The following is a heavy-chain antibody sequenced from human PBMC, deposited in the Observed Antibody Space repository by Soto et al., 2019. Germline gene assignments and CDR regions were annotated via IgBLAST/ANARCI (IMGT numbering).Heavy chain of an antibody. Sequence: KPGGSLRLSCAASGFTFSSYSMNWVRQAPGKGLEWVSSISSSSSYIYYADSVKGRFTISRDNAKNSLYLQMNSLRAEDTAVYYCAMGDYCSSTSGYTRWFDPWGQGTLATVST. CDR3: AMGDYCSSTSGYTRWFDP. D-gene: IGHD2-2*02. CDR2: ISSSSSYI. CDR1: GFTFSSYS. J-gene: IGHJ5*02. V-gene: IGHV3-21*01.